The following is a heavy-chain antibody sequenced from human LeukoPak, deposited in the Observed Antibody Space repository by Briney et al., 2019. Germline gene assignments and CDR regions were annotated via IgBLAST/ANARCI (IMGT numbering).Heavy chain of an antibody. CDR3: ARVGYYSSGPFSYFDY. CDR2: KSYDGSNE. CDR1: GFTFSRYA. D-gene: IGHD3-10*01. J-gene: IGHJ4*02. V-gene: IGHV3-30-3*01. Sequence: PGRSLRLSCAASGFTFSRYAMHWVRQAPGKGLEWVAVKSYDGSNEYYADSVKGRFTISRDSSESTLYLQMNSLRVEDTAVYYCARVGYYSSGPFSYFDYWGQGTLVTVSS.